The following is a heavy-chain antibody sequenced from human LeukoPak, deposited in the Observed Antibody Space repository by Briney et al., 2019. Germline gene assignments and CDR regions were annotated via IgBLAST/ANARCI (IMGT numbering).Heavy chain of an antibody. J-gene: IGHJ4*02. Sequence: PSETLSLTCTVSGGSISSYYWSWIRQPPGKGLEWIGYIYYSGSTNYNPSLKSRVTISVDTSKNQFSLKLSSVTAADTAVYYCARDKRPYYFDYWGQGTLVTVSS. V-gene: IGHV4-59*12. CDR2: IYYSGST. CDR3: ARDKRPYYFDY. CDR1: GGSISSYY.